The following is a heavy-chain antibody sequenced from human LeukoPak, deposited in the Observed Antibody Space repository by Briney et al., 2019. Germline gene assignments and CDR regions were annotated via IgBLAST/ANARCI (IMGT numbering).Heavy chain of an antibody. Sequence: GGSLRLSCAASGSTFSSYSMNWVRQAPGKGLVWVSRINRDGSSTSYADSVKGRFTISRDNAKNTLYLQMNSLRAEDTAVYYCASKIAFFDWLSKPDYWGQGTLVTVSS. CDR2: INRDGSST. J-gene: IGHJ4*02. CDR1: GSTFSSYS. V-gene: IGHV3-74*01. CDR3: ASKIAFFDWLSKPDY. D-gene: IGHD3/OR15-3a*01.